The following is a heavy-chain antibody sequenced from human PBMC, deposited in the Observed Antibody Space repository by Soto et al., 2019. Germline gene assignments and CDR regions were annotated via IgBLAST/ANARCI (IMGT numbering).Heavy chain of an antibody. D-gene: IGHD1-20*01. Sequence: SETLSLTCTVSGDSVSNYYWSWIRQPAGRGLGWIGRVYSSGATNYNPSLNARVTMSVDTSRNQFSLRLSSVTAADTAIYYCTKGPNWNYYYYGVDVWGQGTAVTVS. CDR3: TKGPNWNYYYYGVDV. V-gene: IGHV4-4*07. CDR2: VYSSGAT. CDR1: GDSVSNYY. J-gene: IGHJ6*02.